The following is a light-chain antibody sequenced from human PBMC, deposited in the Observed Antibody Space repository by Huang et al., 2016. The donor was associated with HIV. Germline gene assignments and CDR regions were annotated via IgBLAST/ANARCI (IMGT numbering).Light chain of an antibody. CDR1: ESIGRN. CDR3: QQYNNWPPYT. J-gene: IGKJ2*01. CDR2: GAY. V-gene: IGKV3-15*01. Sequence: EIVMTQSPVIVSVSPGERAALSCRASESIGRNLAWYQQRPGQAPRLLIYGAYTRATGIPARVSGSGSGTDFTLTITSLQSEDFAVYYCQQYNNWPPYTFGQGTRLEIK.